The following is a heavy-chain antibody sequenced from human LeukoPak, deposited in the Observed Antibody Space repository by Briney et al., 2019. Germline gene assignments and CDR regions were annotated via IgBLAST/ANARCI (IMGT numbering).Heavy chain of an antibody. V-gene: IGHV1-46*01. CDR1: GYSFTDYY. CDR2: INPSGGST. CDR3: ARTRGYYFDY. J-gene: IGHJ4*02. Sequence: ASGKVSCKASGYSFTDYYMHWGRQGPGQGREWMGMINPSGGSTTYAQKFQGRVTIPRDMSTRTVYMELSSLPSEDTAVYYCARTRGYYFDYWGQGTLVTVSS.